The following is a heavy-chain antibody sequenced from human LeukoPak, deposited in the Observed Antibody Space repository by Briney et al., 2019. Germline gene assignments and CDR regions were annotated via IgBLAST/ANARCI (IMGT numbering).Heavy chain of an antibody. J-gene: IGHJ4*02. CDR2: INHSGST. CDR3: AGNTTVAIDF. V-gene: IGHV4-34*01. CDR1: GGSFSGYY. Sequence: PSETLSLTCAVYGGSFSGYYWSWIRQPPGKGLEWIGEINHSGSTNYNPSLKGRVTISVDTSKNQFSLKLSSVTAADTAVYYCAGNTTVAIDFWGQGTLVTVSS. D-gene: IGHD4-17*01.